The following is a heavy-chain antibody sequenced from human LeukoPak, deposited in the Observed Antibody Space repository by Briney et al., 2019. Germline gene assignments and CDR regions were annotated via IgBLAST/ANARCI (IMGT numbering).Heavy chain of an antibody. Sequence: GASVKVSCKASGYTFTSYGISWVRQAPGQGLEWMGWISAYNGNTNYAQKLQGRVTITADESTSTAYMELSSLRSEDTAVYYCARDRRSGYYANWFDPWGQGTLVTVSS. J-gene: IGHJ5*02. CDR2: ISAYNGNT. D-gene: IGHD3-22*01. CDR1: GYTFTSYG. CDR3: ARDRRSGYYANWFDP. V-gene: IGHV1-18*01.